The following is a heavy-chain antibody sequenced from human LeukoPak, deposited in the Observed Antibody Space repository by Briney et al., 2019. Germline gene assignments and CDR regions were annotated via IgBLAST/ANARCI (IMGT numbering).Heavy chain of an antibody. V-gene: IGHV4-39*07. CDR2: IYYSGST. D-gene: IGHD3-16*02. CDR1: GGSISSNSYY. Sequence: PSETLSLTCTVSGGSISSNSYYWGWVRQPPGKGLEWIGSIYYSGSTYYNPSLKSRVTISVDTSKNQFSLKLSSVTAADTAVYYCARETLMITFGGVIVNGAFDIWGQGTMVTVSS. J-gene: IGHJ3*02. CDR3: ARETLMITFGGVIVNGAFDI.